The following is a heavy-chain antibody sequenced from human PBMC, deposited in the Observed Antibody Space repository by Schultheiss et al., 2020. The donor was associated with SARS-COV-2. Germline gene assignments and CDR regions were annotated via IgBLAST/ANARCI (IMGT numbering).Heavy chain of an antibody. Sequence: GGSLRLSCAASGFTVSSNYMSWVRQAPGKGLEWVGRIKSKTDGGTTDYAAPVKGRFTISRDDSKNTLYLQMNSLKTEDTAVYYCARAGIAVADDAFDIWGQGTMVTVSS. V-gene: IGHV3-15*01. CDR1: GFTVSSNY. D-gene: IGHD6-19*01. CDR2: IKSKTDGGTT. J-gene: IGHJ3*02. CDR3: ARAGIAVADDAFDI.